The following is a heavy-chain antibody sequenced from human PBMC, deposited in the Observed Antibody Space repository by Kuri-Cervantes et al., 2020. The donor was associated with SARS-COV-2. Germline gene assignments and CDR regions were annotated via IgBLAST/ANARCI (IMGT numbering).Heavy chain of an antibody. CDR2: IYTSGST. V-gene: IGHV4-38-2*02. CDR1: GYSISSGYY. J-gene: IGHJ6*03. D-gene: IGHD6-13*01. Sequence: SETLSLTCTVSGYSISSGYYWGWIRQPPGKGLEWIGRIYTSGSTNYNPSLKSRVTMSVDTSKNQFSLKLSSVTAADTAVYYCARAPSWVAAGTFYAYYYYMDVWGKGTTVTVSS. CDR3: ARAPSWVAAGTFYAYYYYMDV.